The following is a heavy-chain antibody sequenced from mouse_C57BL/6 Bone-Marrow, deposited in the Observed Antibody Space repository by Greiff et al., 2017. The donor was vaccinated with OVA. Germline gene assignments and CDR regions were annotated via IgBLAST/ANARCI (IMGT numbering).Heavy chain of an antibody. CDR1: GYTFTGYW. V-gene: IGHV1-9*01. Sequence: QVQLQQSGAELMKPGASVKLSCKATGYTFTGYWIEWVKQRPGHGLEWIGEILPGSGSTNYNEKFKGKATFTADTSSNPAYMKLCSLTTSDSAIYYWAREGYYGIPWYFEFWGTGTTVTVSS. J-gene: IGHJ1*03. D-gene: IGHD1-1*01. CDR3: AREGYYGIPWYFEF. CDR2: ILPGSGST.